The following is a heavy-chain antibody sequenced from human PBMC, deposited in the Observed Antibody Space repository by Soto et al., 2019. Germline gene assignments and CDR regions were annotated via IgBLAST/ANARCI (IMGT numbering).Heavy chain of an antibody. Sequence: DVQLLESGAGLVQPGGSLRLSCAASGFTFSNYTMAWVRQAPGRGLEWVSIISTSGFTTFYADSVKGRFTISRDNSKDTVFLQMNSLRAEDTAVYYCAKGSGYCLAGTCYRYFDYWGQGNRVTVSS. J-gene: IGHJ4*02. V-gene: IGHV3-23*01. CDR1: GFTFSNYT. CDR2: ISTSGFTT. D-gene: IGHD2-15*01. CDR3: AKGSGYCLAGTCYRYFDY.